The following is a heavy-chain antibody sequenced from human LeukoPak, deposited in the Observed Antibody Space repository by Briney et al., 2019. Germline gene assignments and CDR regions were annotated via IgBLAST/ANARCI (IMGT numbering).Heavy chain of an antibody. V-gene: IGHV3-30*03. D-gene: IGHD3-16*01. Sequence: PGGSLRLSCAAPRFTFSSYGMHWVRQAPGKGLEWVAVVSSDGTIKYYADSVKGRFTISRDNSKNTLYLQMNSLRAEDTAVYYCAGDTPPGGDYYFDYWGQGTLVIVSS. CDR3: AGDTPPGGDYYFDY. CDR1: RFTFSSYG. CDR2: VSSDGTIK. J-gene: IGHJ4*02.